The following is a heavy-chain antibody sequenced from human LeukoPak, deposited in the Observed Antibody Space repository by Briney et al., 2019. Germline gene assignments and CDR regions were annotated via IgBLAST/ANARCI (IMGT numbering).Heavy chain of an antibody. CDR3: ARHNDIVVVPAAMDPLDAFDI. D-gene: IGHD2-2*01. V-gene: IGHV1-18*01. CDR2: ISAYNGNT. J-gene: IGHJ3*02. CDR1: GYTFTSYG. Sequence: ASVKVSCKASGYTFTSYGISWVRQAPGQGLEWMGWISAYNGNTNYAQKLQGRVTMTTDTSTSTAYMELRSLRSDDTAVYYCARHNDIVVVPAAMDPLDAFDIWGQGTMVTVSS.